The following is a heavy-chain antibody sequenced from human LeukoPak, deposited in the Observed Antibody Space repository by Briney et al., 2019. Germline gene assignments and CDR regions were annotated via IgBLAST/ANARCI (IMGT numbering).Heavy chain of an antibody. CDR1: GGSISSSSYY. D-gene: IGHD4-17*01. CDR2: IYYSGST. V-gene: IGHV4-39*01. J-gene: IGHJ4*02. CDR3: ASPTLDYGDYLIDY. Sequence: PSETLSLTCTVSGGSISSSSYYWGWIRQPPGEGLEWIGSIYYSGSTYYNPSLKSRVTISVDTSKNQFSLKLSSVTAADTAVYYCASPTLDYGDYLIDYWGQGTLVTVSS.